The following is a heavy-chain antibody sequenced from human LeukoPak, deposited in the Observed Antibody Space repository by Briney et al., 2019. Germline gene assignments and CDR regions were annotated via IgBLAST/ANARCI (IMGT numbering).Heavy chain of an antibody. CDR2: ISGSGGST. Sequence: LSGGSLRLSCAASGFTFSSYAMSWVRQAPGKGLEWVSAISGSGGSTYYADSVKGRFTISRDNSKNTLYLQMNSLRAEDTAVYYCARDCSSGTYYYDSSGYGPFGSWGQGTLVTVSS. CDR1: GFTFSSYA. J-gene: IGHJ5*02. D-gene: IGHD3-22*01. V-gene: IGHV3-23*01. CDR3: ARDCSSGTYYYDSSGYGPFGS.